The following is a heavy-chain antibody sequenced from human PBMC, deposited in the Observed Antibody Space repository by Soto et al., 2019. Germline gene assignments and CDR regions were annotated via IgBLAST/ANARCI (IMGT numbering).Heavy chain of an antibody. CDR2: IWYDGSKK. D-gene: IGHD3-22*01. CDR1: GFTFSSYG. Sequence: QVHLVESGRGVVQPGRSLRLSCAASGFTFSSYGMHWVRQAPGKGLEWVAVIWYDGSKKYYADSVKGRFTISRDNSKNTLYLQMNSLRAEDTAVYYCARAKSYYDSSGQDYWGQGTLVTVSS. V-gene: IGHV3-33*01. CDR3: ARAKSYYDSSGQDY. J-gene: IGHJ4*02.